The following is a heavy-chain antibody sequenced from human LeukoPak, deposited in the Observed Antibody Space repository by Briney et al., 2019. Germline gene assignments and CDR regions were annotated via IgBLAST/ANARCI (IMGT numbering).Heavy chain of an antibody. CDR1: GGSISSSSYY. CDR3: ARGVNDYGDYWYFDL. Sequence: SETLSLTCTVSGGSISSSSYYWSWIRQPPGKGLEWIGYIYYSGSTNYNPSLKSRVTISVDTSKNQFSLKLSSVTAADTAVYYCARGVNDYGDYWYFDLWGRGTLVTVSS. V-gene: IGHV4-61*01. J-gene: IGHJ2*01. D-gene: IGHD4-17*01. CDR2: IYYSGST.